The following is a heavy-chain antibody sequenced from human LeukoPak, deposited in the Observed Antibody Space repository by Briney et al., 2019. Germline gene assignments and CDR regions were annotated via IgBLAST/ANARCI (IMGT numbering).Heavy chain of an antibody. J-gene: IGHJ1*01. CDR1: GFTFSSYA. V-gene: IGHV3-30-3*01. D-gene: IGHD3-10*01. CDR2: ISYDGSNK. Sequence: GGSLRLSCAASGFTFSSYAMHWVRQAPGKGLEWVALISYDGSNKDYADSVKGRFTISRDNSKNTLYLQMNSLRAEDTAVYYCARDGGPGTGSYYGGYFQHWGQGTLVTVSS. CDR3: ARDGGPGTGSYYGGYFQH.